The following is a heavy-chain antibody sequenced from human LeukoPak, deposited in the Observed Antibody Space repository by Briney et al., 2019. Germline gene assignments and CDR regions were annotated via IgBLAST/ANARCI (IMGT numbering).Heavy chain of an antibody. CDR3: ARLSYSSGWFDY. J-gene: IGHJ4*02. CDR1: GYTFTGYY. Sequence: ASVKVSCKASGYTFTGYYMHWVRPAPGQGLEWMGRINPNSGGTNYAQKFQGRVTMTRDKSISTAYLQWSSLKASDTAMYYCARLSYSSGWFDYWGQGTLVTVSS. D-gene: IGHD6-19*01. CDR2: INPNSGGT. V-gene: IGHV1-2*06.